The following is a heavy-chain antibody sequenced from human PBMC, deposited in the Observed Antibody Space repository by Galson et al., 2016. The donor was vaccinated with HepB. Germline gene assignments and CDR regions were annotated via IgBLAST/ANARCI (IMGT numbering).Heavy chain of an antibody. Sequence: SVKVSCKVSGYTLIEVSMHWVRQAPGKGLERMGGFNPKDDEKIYAQKFQGRITMTEDTSTDTAYMELSRLRSEDTAVYFCATEVPVSIVRGVIITKPYGMDVWGQGTTVTVSS. CDR2: FNPKDDEK. J-gene: IGHJ6*02. D-gene: IGHD3-10*01. V-gene: IGHV1-24*01. CDR1: GYTLIEVS. CDR3: ATEVPVSIVRGVIITKPYGMDV.